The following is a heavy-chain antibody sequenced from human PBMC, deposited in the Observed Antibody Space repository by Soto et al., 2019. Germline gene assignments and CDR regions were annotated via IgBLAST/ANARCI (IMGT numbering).Heavy chain of an antibody. V-gene: IGHV4-59*01. CDR1: GGSIISYY. CDR2: IHYSGST. CDR3: ARGGVAARKGRWFDP. D-gene: IGHD6-25*01. J-gene: IGHJ5*02. Sequence: PSVMQCLTWTVSGGSIISYYGGWIRQPPGKGLEWIGYIHYSGSTNYNPSLRSRVTISVDTPKNQFSLKVNSLTAADTAIYYCARGGVAARKGRWFDPWGQGTLVTVSS.